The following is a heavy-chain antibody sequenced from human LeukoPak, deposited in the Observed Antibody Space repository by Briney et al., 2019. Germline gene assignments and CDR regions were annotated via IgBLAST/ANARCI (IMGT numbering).Heavy chain of an antibody. J-gene: IGHJ4*02. D-gene: IGHD6-13*01. Sequence: PGGSLRLSCAASGFTFSSYAMSWVRQAPGKGLEWVSAISGSGGSTYYADSVKGRFTISRDNSKNTLFLQTNSLRAEDTAVYYCARRLPYSTSWSNFDFWGQGTLVTVSS. V-gene: IGHV3-23*01. CDR3: ARRLPYSTSWSNFDF. CDR2: ISGSGGST. CDR1: GFTFSSYA.